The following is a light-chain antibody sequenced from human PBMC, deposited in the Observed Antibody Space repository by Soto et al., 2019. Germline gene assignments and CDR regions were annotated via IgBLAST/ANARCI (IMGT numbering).Light chain of an antibody. V-gene: IGKV1-39*01. CDR1: QSINSD. CDR2: AAS. CDR3: QQGYSTPQT. Sequence: DIQMTQSPSSLSASVGDRVTITCRASQSINSDLNWYQQKPGKAPKLLIYAASSLQSGVPSRFRGSGSGTDCTLTISSLQPEDLATYYCQQGYSTPQTFGQGTKVEIK. J-gene: IGKJ1*01.